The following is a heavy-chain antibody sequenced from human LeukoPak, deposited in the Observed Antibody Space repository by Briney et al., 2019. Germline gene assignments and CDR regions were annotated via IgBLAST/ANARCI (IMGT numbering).Heavy chain of an antibody. V-gene: IGHV4-38-2*01. CDR2: IYHSGST. J-gene: IGHJ6*03. CDR1: RYSISSGHY. D-gene: IGHD3-3*01. CDR3: ARVLYYYSYMDV. Sequence: PSETLSLTCAVSRYSISSGHYWGWTRQPPGKGLEWIGSIYHSGSTSYNPSLKSRVTISVDTSKNQFSLKLSSVTAADTAVYYCARVLYYYSYMDVWGKGTPVTVSS.